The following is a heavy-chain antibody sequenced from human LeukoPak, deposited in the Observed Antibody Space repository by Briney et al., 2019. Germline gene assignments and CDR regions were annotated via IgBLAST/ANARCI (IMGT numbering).Heavy chain of an antibody. CDR1: GGSTSSSNR. CDR3: AWGGSYGYIVD. Sequence: PSGTLSLTCAVSGGSTSSSNRWSWVRQPPGKGLECIGEIYHSGSTNYNPSLKSRVTISVDKSKNQFSLKLTSVTAADTAVYYCAWGGSYGYIVDWGQGTLVTVSS. D-gene: IGHD5-18*01. CDR2: IYHSGST. J-gene: IGHJ4*02. V-gene: IGHV4-4*02.